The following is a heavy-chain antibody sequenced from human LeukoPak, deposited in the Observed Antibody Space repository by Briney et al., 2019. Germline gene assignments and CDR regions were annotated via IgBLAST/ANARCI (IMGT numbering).Heavy chain of an antibody. J-gene: IGHJ4*02. D-gene: IGHD6-19*01. CDR3: ASLAVAGLSEGY. Sequence: APETLSLTCTVSGGSISSDSYYWAWIRQPPGKGLEWIASIYYSGSTYYNPSLKSRVTISVDTSRNQFSLKLSSVTAADTAVYYCASLAVAGLSEGYWGQGTLVIVSS. V-gene: IGHV4-39*01. CDR2: IYYSGST. CDR1: GGSISSDSYY.